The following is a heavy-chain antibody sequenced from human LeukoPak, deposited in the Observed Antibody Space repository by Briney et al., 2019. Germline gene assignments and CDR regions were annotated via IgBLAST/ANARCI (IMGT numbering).Heavy chain of an antibody. CDR3: ARDSSDFWSRTYYFDY. CDR1: GFTFSSYG. J-gene: IGHJ4*02. V-gene: IGHV3-30*02. Sequence: PGGSLRLSCAASGFTFSSYGMHWVRQAPGKGLEWVAFIRYDGSNKYYADSVKGRFTISRDNSKNTLYLQMNSLRAEDTAVYYCARDSSDFWSRTYYFDYWGQGTLVTVSS. D-gene: IGHD3-3*01. CDR2: IRYDGSNK.